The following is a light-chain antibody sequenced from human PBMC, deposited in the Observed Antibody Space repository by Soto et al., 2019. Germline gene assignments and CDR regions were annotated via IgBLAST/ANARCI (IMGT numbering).Light chain of an antibody. Sequence: QSVLTQPASVSGSPGQSTTISCTGTSSDVGSYNLVSWYQQHPGKAPKLMIYEVSKRPSGVSNRFSGSKSGNTASLTISGLQAEDEADYYCCSYAGSSTPYVFGTGTQLTVL. CDR3: CSYAGSSTPYV. CDR1: SSDVGSYNL. CDR2: EVS. V-gene: IGLV2-23*02. J-gene: IGLJ1*01.